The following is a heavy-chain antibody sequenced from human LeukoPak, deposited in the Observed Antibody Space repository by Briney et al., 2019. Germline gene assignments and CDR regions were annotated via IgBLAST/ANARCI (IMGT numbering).Heavy chain of an antibody. CDR3: ARPSGDYVSDFDY. Sequence: PSETLSLTCTVSGDSISSTTYYWGWIRQPPGKGLEWIGSIYYSGSAYYNPSLKSRVTISVDTSKNQFSLKLSSVTAADTAVYYCARPSGDYVSDFDYWGQGTLVTVSS. J-gene: IGHJ4*02. V-gene: IGHV4-39*01. CDR1: GDSISSTTYY. D-gene: IGHD4-17*01. CDR2: IYYSGSA.